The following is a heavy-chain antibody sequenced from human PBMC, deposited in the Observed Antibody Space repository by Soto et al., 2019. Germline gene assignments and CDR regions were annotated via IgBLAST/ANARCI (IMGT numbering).Heavy chain of an antibody. CDR3: XRSVAGPLWSWFDP. Sequence: QVQLVQSGAEVKKPGSSVKVSCKASGGTFSSYAISWVRQAPGQGLEWMGGIIPIFGTANYAQKFQGRVTITADESTSTAYMELSSLRSEDTAXXXXXRSVAGPLWSWFDPWGQGTLVTVSS. J-gene: IGHJ5*02. CDR2: IIPIFGTA. V-gene: IGHV1-69*01. CDR1: GGTFSSYA. D-gene: IGHD6-19*01.